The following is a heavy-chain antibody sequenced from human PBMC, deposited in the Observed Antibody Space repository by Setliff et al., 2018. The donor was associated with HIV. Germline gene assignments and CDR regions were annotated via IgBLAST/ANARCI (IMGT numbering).Heavy chain of an antibody. D-gene: IGHD2-21*01. CDR3: ARGVLETIRAFYYYYYYMDV. V-gene: IGHV1-3*03. CDR2: INAGNGNT. CDR1: GYTFTSYA. J-gene: IGHJ6*03. Sequence: GASVKVSCKASGYTFTSYAMHWVRQAPGQRLEWMAWINAGNGNTKYSQEFQGRVTITRDASASTAYMELSSLRSEDMAVYYCARGVLETIRAFYYYYYYMDVWGKGTTVTVSS.